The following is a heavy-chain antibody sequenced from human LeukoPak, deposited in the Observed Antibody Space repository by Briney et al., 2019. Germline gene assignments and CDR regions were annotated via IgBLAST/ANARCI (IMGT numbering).Heavy chain of an antibody. CDR2: IYHSEST. J-gene: IGHJ4*02. D-gene: IGHD3-9*01. CDR1: GYSISSGYY. V-gene: IGHV4-38-2*02. CDR3: ARGLVRYSPPYFDY. Sequence: SETLSLTCTVSGYSISSGYYWGWIRPPPGKGLEWIGSIYHSESTYYNPSLKSRVTISVDTSKNQFSLKLSSVTAADTAVYYCARGLVRYSPPYFDYWGQGTLVTVSS.